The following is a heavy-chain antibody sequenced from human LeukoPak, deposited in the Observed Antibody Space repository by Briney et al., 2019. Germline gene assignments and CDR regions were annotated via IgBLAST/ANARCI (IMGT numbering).Heavy chain of an antibody. CDR2: TNPNSGGT. J-gene: IGHJ4*02. D-gene: IGHD3/OR15-3a*01. CDR3: ARVADFRQSFDF. Sequence: GASVKVSCKASGYTFTAYYLHWVRQAPGQGLEWMGWTNPNSGGTNYAQTFQGRVTMTRDTSISTAYMDLSTLRSDDTAVYYCARVADFRQSFDFWGQGTLVTVS. V-gene: IGHV1-2*02. CDR1: GYTFTAYY.